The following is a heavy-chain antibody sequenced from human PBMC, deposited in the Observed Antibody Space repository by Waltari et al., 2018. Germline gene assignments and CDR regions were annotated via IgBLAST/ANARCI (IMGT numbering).Heavy chain of an antibody. Sequence: QVEESGGGVVQPGGSLRLSCVASGYPFNNYGMHWVRQAPGKGLEWLAVISSDGSGKYYADSVKGRFTRSRDNSKNMVYLRMNSLRPEDTAVYYCAKAGGIYNYPLDPWGQGTLVTVSS. CDR2: ISSDGSGK. V-gene: IGHV3-30*18. CDR1: GYPFNNYG. J-gene: IGHJ5*02. D-gene: IGHD1-26*01. CDR3: AKAGGIYNYPLDP.